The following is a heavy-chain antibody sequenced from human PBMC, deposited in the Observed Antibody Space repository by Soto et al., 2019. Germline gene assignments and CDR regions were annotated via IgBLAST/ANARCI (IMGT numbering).Heavy chain of an antibody. V-gene: IGHV1-18*01. J-gene: IGHJ4*02. CDR3: ARVIMIFGVANLGIYFDY. Sequence: QVQLVQSGTEVKNPGASVKVSCKASGYTFSNFVLSWVRQAPGPGLEWMGWISPSNGQTIYAQNFQDRVIMTTDTSTATAPMESRSLTSDPTAVYCCARVIMIFGVANLGIYFDYWVQGTLVTVSA. D-gene: IGHD3-3*01. CDR1: GYTFSNFV. CDR2: ISPSNGQT.